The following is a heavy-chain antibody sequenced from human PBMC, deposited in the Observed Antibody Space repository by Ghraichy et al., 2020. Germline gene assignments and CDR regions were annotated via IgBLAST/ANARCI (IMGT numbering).Heavy chain of an antibody. V-gene: IGHV3-7*03. Sequence: GGSLRLSCAASGFIFGTHWMSWVRQTPGKGLEWVANMNEDGSQKHYVDSVRGRFTISRDTAKNLMFLQMNSLRAEDTAVYYCSRIDYWGQGVLVTVSS. CDR3: SRIDY. CDR1: GFIFGTHW. J-gene: IGHJ4*02. CDR2: MNEDGSQK.